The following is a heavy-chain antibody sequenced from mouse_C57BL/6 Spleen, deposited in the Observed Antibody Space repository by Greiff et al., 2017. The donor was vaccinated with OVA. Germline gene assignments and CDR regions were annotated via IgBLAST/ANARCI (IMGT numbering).Heavy chain of an antibody. J-gene: IGHJ1*03. CDR3: ARTPGGYFDV. CDR2: ISSGSSTI. Sequence: DVMLVESGGGLVKPGGSLKLSCAASGFTFSDYGMHWVRQAPEKGLEWVAYISSGSSTIYYADTVKGRFTISRDNAKNTLFLQMTSLRSEDTAMYYCARTPGGYFDVWGTGTTVTVSS. V-gene: IGHV5-17*01. CDR1: GFTFSDYG.